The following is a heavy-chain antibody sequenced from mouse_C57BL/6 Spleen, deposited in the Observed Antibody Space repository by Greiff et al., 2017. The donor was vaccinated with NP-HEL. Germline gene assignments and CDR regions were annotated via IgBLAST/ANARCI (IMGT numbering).Heavy chain of an antibody. Sequence: VQGVESGPGLVAPSQSLSITCTVSGFSLTSYGVSWVRQPPGKGLEWLGVIWGDGSTNYHSALISRLSISKDNSKSHVFLKLNNMHTDYTTTYYGAKGRYYCYGSREGFDYWGQGTTLTVSS. CDR1: GFSLTSYG. D-gene: IGHD1-1*01. CDR3: AKGRYYCYGSREGFDY. CDR2: IWGDGST. V-gene: IGHV2-3*01. J-gene: IGHJ2*01.